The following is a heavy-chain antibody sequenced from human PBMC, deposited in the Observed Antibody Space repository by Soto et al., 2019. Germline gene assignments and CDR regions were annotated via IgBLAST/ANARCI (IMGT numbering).Heavy chain of an antibody. D-gene: IGHD6-25*01. V-gene: IGHV3-48*01. CDR1: GFTFSRYS. CDR2: ISSATTTI. Sequence: PGGSLRLSCAASGFTFSRYSMNWVRQAPGKGLEWVSYISSATTTIYYADSVKGRFTISRDNAKNSLYLQMNSLRADDTAVYYCARCIAAAGPKLDYLCQGTLVTISS. J-gene: IGHJ4*02. CDR3: ARCIAAAGPKLDY.